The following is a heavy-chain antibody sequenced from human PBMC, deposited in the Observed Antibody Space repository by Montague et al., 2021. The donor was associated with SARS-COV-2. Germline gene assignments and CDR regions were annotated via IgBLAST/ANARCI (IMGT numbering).Heavy chain of an antibody. V-gene: IGHV4-59*01. D-gene: IGHD4-23*01. CDR3: VRDHPYGGPRGAYDI. J-gene: IGHJ3*02. CDR2: IYDSGDV. CDR1: GGSITGYY. Sequence: SETLSLTCTLSGGSITGYYWSWLRRSPGKGLEWIAYIYDSGDVNXNPSLGSRVTISTDTSKNQLSLKVNSVTAADTAVYHCVRDHPYGGPRGAYDIWGQGTVVTVSS.